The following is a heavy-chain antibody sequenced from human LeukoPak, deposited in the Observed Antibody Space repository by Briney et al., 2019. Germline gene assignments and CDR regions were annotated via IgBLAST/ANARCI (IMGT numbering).Heavy chain of an antibody. CDR2: MNPNSGNT. J-gene: IGHJ6*03. CDR3: ARGANSGWGFYYYYYMDV. D-gene: IGHD5-12*01. V-gene: IGHV1-8*02. Sequence: ASVKVSCKASGYTFTGYYMHWVRQAPGQGLEWMGWMNPNSGNTGYAQKFQGRVTMTRNTSISTAYMELSSLRSEDTAVYYCARGANSGWGFYYYYYMDVWGKGTTVTISS. CDR1: GYTFTGYY.